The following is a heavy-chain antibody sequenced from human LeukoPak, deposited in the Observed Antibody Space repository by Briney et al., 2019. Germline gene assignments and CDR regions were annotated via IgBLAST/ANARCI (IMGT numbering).Heavy chain of an antibody. CDR1: GFTVSSNY. J-gene: IGHJ4*02. CDR2: IYSGGST. CDR3: ARTKSGNFGELED. D-gene: IGHD3-10*01. V-gene: IGHV3-53*01. Sequence: PGGSLRLSCAASGFTVSSNYMSWVRQAPGKGLEWVSVIYSGGSTYYADSVKGRFTISRDNSKNTLYLQMNSLRVEDTAVYYCARTKSGNFGELEDWGQGTLVTVSS.